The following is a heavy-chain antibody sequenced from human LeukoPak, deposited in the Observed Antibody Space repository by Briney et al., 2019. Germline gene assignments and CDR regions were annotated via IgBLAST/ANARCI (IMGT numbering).Heavy chain of an antibody. CDR1: GGPISSSSYY. V-gene: IGHV4-39*01. Sequence: PSETLSLTCTVSGGPISSSSYYWGWIRQPPGKGLEWIGSIYYSGDTYYNSSLRSRVTISVDTSKNQFSLKLSSVTAADTAVYYCARLRGAMTTVTSDFDYWGQGTLVTVSS. J-gene: IGHJ4*02. D-gene: IGHD4-17*01. CDR2: IYYSGDT. CDR3: ARLRGAMTTVTSDFDY.